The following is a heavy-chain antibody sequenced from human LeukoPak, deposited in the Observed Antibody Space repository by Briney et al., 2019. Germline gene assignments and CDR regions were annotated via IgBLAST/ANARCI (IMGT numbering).Heavy chain of an antibody. CDR3: ARGRKSYDSSGRELDN. Sequence: SVKVSCKASGYTFTCYYMHWVRQAPGQGLEWMGRIIPILGIANYAQKFQGRVTITADKSTSTAYMELSSLRSEDTAVYYCARGRKSYDSSGRELDNWGQGTLVTVSS. CDR1: GYTFTCYY. J-gene: IGHJ4*02. V-gene: IGHV1-69*04. CDR2: IIPILGIA. D-gene: IGHD3-22*01.